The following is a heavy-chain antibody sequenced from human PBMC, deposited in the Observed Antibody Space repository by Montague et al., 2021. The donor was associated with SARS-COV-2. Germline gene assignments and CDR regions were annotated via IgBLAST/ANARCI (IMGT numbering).Heavy chain of an antibody. V-gene: IGHV4-59*01. J-gene: IGHJ6*02. CDR1: GDSISSYY. CDR2: IYYSGST. D-gene: IGHD6-13*01. CDR3: ARAGQQLARCYYYGMDV. Sequence: SETLSLTCSVSGDSISSYYWSWIRQSPGRGLDWIGHIYYSGSTNYNPSLKSRVTISVDTSKNQFSLKLSSVTAADTAVYYCARAGQQLARCYYYGMDVWGQGTTVTVSS.